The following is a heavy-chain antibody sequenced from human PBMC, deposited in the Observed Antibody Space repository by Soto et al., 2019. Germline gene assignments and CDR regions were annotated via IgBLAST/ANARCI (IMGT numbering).Heavy chain of an antibody. CDR3: ARGFYYGSAAYSL. CDR1: GFTFSDYS. J-gene: IGHJ4*02. Sequence: QVQLVESGGGLVKPGGSLRLSCAASGFTFSDYSMTWIRQAPGKGLEWVSYISGSSSYTNYADSVKGRFTISRDNTKTSLYLQMNSLRAEDPAVYYCARGFYYGSAAYSLWGQGTLVTVSS. V-gene: IGHV3-11*05. CDR2: ISGSSSYT. D-gene: IGHD3-10*01.